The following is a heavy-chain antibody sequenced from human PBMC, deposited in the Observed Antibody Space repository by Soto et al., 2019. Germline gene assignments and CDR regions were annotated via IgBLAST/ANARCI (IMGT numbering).Heavy chain of an antibody. CDR3: AKLGVRLATAGVDY. D-gene: IGHD6-13*01. Sequence: GESLKISCVASGVPLSSYVLYWVRQAPGRGLEWVSAISVGGGTTYYADSVKGRFTISRDDSKDTLYLQMNSLRVEDTGVYYCAKLGVRLATAGVDYWGQGTLVTVSS. J-gene: IGHJ4*02. CDR2: ISVGGGTT. V-gene: IGHV3-23*01. CDR1: GVPLSSYV.